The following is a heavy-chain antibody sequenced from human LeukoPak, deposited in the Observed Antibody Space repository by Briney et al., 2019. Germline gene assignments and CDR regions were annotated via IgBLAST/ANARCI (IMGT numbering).Heavy chain of an antibody. CDR1: GGSISSYY. Sequence: SETLSLTCTVSGGSISSYYWSWIRQPPGKGLEWIGYIYCSGSTNYNPSLKSRVTISVDTSKNQFSLKLSSVTAADTAVYYCARRRDSYGYYFDYWGQGTLVTVSS. CDR3: ARRRDSYGYYFDY. J-gene: IGHJ4*02. CDR2: IYCSGST. D-gene: IGHD5-18*01. V-gene: IGHV4-59*08.